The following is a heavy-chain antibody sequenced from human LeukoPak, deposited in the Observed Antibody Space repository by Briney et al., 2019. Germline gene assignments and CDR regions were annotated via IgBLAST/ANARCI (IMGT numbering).Heavy chain of an antibody. CDR2: INLYNGNT. J-gene: IGHJ4*02. CDR3: ARVQPMIVQVDY. Sequence: ASVKVSCKASGYTFATYGISWVRQAPGQGLEWMGWINLYNGNTHYAQKLQGRVTLTTDTSTSTAYMELRSLRSDDTTVYYCARVQPMIVQVDYWGQGTLVTVFS. V-gene: IGHV1-18*01. D-gene: IGHD3-22*01. CDR1: GYTFATYG.